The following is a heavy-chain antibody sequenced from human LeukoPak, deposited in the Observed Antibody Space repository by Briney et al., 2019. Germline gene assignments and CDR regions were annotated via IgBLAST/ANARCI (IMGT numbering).Heavy chain of an antibody. V-gene: IGHV4-59*01. Sequence: PSETLSLTCTVSGVSISSYYWSWMRQPPGKGLEGIGNIYYSGSTNYNPSLKTRITIRVNTSKNHFSLQLNSVTAATTAVYYCARERVSGYMDVWGKGTTVTVSS. CDR1: GVSISSYY. J-gene: IGHJ6*03. CDR3: ARERVSGYMDV. CDR2: IYYSGST. D-gene: IGHD6-13*01.